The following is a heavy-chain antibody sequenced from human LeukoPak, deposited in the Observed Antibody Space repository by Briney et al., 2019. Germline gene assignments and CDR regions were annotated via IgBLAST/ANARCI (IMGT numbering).Heavy chain of an antibody. V-gene: IGHV3-33*06. Sequence: GGSLRLSCAASGFTFSSYGMHWVRQAPGKGLEWVAVIWYDGSNKYYADSVKGRFTISRDNSKNTLYLQMTSLRAEDTAVYYCAKDLGRVGATFGHWGQGTLVTVSS. CDR2: IWYDGSNK. D-gene: IGHD1-26*01. CDR1: GFTFSSYG. CDR3: AKDLGRVGATFGH. J-gene: IGHJ4*02.